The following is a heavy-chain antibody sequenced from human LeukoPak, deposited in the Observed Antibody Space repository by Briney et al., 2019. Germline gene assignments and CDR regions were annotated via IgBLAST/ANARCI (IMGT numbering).Heavy chain of an antibody. CDR3: AKGNYDILTGYYDAFDI. CDR2: IRYDGSNK. D-gene: IGHD3-9*01. V-gene: IGHV3-30*02. CDR1: GFTFSSYW. J-gene: IGHJ3*02. Sequence: GGSLRLSCAASGFTFSSYWMSWVRQAPGKGLEWVAFIRYDGSNKYYADSVKGRFTISRDNSKNTLYLQMNSLRAEDTAVYYCAKGNYDILTGYYDAFDIWGQGTMVTVSS.